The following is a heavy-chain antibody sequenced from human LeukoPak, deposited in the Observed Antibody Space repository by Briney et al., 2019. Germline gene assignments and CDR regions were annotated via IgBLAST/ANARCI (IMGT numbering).Heavy chain of an antibody. V-gene: IGHV4-59*01. D-gene: IGHD3-22*01. Sequence: SETLSLTCTVSGGSISSYYWSWIRQPPGKGLEWIGYIYYSGSTNYNPSLKSRVTISVDTSKNQFSLKLSSVTAADTAVYYCARAVSRYDSSGSPPRAYYYYYMDVWGKGTTVTISS. J-gene: IGHJ6*03. CDR3: ARAVSRYDSSGSPPRAYYYYYMDV. CDR2: IYYSGST. CDR1: GGSISSYY.